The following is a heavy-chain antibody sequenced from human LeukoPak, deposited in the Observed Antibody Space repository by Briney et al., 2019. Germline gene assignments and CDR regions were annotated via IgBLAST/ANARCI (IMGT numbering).Heavy chain of an antibody. V-gene: IGHV3-64*02. Sequence: PGGSLTLSCAASGFTFSYFALHWVRQAPGRGLEYISAVSSNGGKTYYVGSVKGRFSISRDNSKNTLYLQMGSLRAEDMAVYYCARGGYCSTTSGYEGSGDYYYGMDVWGRGTTVTVSS. D-gene: IGHD2-2*01. J-gene: IGHJ6*04. CDR3: ARGGYCSTTSGYEGSGDYYYGMDV. CDR1: GFTFSYFA. CDR2: VSSNGGKT.